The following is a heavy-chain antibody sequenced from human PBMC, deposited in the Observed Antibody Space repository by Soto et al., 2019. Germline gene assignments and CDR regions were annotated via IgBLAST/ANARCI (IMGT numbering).Heavy chain of an antibody. CDR1: GGSISSSSYY. CDR3: ARGIAAHYYYFDY. D-gene: IGHD6-6*01. CDR2: IYYSGST. V-gene: IGHV4-39*01. Sequence: QLQLQESGPGLVKPSETLSLTCTVSGGSISSSSYYWGWIRQPPGKGLEWIGSIYYSGSTYYNPSLKSRVTISVDTSKNQFSLKLSSVTAADTAVYYCARGIAAHYYYFDYWGQGTLVTVSS. J-gene: IGHJ4*02.